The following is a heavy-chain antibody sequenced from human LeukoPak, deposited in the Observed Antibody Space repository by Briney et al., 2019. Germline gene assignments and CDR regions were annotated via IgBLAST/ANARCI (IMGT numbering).Heavy chain of an antibody. Sequence: SETLSLTCAVYGGSFSGYYWSWIRQPPGKGLEWIGEINHSGSTNYNPSLKSRVTMSVDTSKNQFSLKLSSMTAADTAVYYCARAQGTVAIDYWGQGTLVTVSS. CDR1: GGSFSGYY. D-gene: IGHD5-12*01. CDR2: INHSGST. J-gene: IGHJ4*02. V-gene: IGHV4-34*01. CDR3: ARAQGTVAIDY.